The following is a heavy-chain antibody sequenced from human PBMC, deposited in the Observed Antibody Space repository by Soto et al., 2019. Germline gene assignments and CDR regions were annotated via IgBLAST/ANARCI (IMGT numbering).Heavy chain of an antibody. V-gene: IGHV4-59*01. Sequence: ETLSLTCTVSGGSISSYYWSWIRQPPGKGLEWIGYIYYSGSTNYNPSLKSRVTISVDTSKNQFSLKLSSVTAADTAVYYCARGGYSYDNWFDPWGQGTLVTVSS. D-gene: IGHD5-18*01. CDR3: ARGGYSYDNWFDP. J-gene: IGHJ5*02. CDR2: IYYSGST. CDR1: GGSISSYY.